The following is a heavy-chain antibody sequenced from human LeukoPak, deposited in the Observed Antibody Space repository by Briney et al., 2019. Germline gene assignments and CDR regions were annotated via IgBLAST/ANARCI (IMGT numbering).Heavy chain of an antibody. CDR3: ARTYTRIQPIYYFDY. J-gene: IGHJ4*02. Sequence: GGSLRLSCAASGFTFNNYGMHWVRQAPGKGLEGVAFIRYNGNNQYYADSVKGRFTISRDNSKNTLYLQMKSLRAEDTAVYYCARTYTRIQPIYYFDYWGQGTLVTVSS. CDR1: GFTFNNYG. D-gene: IGHD5-18*01. CDR2: IRYNGNNQ. V-gene: IGHV3-30*02.